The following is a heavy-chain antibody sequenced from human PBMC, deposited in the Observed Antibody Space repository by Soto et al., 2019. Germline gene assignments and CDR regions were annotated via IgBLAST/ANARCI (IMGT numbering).Heavy chain of an antibody. J-gene: IGHJ6*02. V-gene: IGHV1-69*01. D-gene: IGHD2-15*01. Sequence: QVQLVQSGAEVKKPGSSVKVSCKASGGTFSSYAISWVRQAPGQGLECMGGIIPIFGTANYAQKFQGRVTITAEESTSTAYMELSRLRSEDTAVYYCARGTYCSGGSCYGAYYYYGMDVWGQGTTVTVSS. CDR2: IIPIFGTA. CDR1: GGTFSSYA. CDR3: ARGTYCSGGSCYGAYYYYGMDV.